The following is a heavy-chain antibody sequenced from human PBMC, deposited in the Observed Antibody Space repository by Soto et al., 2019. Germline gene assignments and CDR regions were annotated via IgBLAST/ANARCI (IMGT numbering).Heavy chain of an antibody. V-gene: IGHV3-48*03. CDR1: GFAFSNYD. CDR3: ARRYCSSTSCLIDY. D-gene: IGHD2-2*01. CDR2: IRSSGSVI. J-gene: IGHJ4*02. Sequence: EVQLAESGGGLVQPGGSLRLSCAASGFAFSNYDMNWVRQAPGKGLEWVSHIRSSGSVIYYADSVKGRFTISRDNAKNSLFLQMNSLRAEDTALYYCARRYCSSTSCLIDYWGQGTLVTVSS.